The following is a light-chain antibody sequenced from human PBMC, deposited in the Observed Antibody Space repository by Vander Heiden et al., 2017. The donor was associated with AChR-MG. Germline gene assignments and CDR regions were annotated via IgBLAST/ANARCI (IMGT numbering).Light chain of an antibody. J-gene: IGLJ2*01. Sequence: QSVLTQPPSVSGAPGQRVTISCPGSSSNIGAGYDVHWCQKLPGTAPKLLIYGNSNRPSGVPDRFSGSKSGTSASLAITGLQAEDEADYYCQSYDSSLSGSVVFGGGTKLTVL. CDR2: GNS. CDR1: SSNIGAGYD. CDR3: QSYDSSLSGSVV. V-gene: IGLV1-40*01.